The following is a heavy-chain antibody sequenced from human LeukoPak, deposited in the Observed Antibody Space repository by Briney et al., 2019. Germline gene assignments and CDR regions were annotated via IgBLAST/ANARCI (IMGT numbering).Heavy chain of an antibody. V-gene: IGHV4-61*02. CDR1: GGSISSGSYY. CDR2: IYTSGST. J-gene: IGHJ3*02. Sequence: SETLSLTCTVSGGSISSGSYYWSWIRQPAGKGLEWIGRIYTSGSTNYNPSLKSRVTISVDTSKNQFSLKLSSVTAADTAVYYCARHEDYGDSDAFDIWGQGTMVTVSS. D-gene: IGHD4-17*01. CDR3: ARHEDYGDSDAFDI.